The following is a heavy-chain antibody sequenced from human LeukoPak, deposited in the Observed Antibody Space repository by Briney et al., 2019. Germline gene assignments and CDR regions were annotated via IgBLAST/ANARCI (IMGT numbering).Heavy chain of an antibody. D-gene: IGHD3-22*01. CDR3: ARAEIVGRAFDI. CDR1: GFTFSDYY. Sequence: GGSLRLSCAASGFTFSDYYMGWIRQAPGKGLESISYISDSGTTIYYADSVKGRFTVSRDNAENSLYLQMDSLRAEDTAVYYCARAEIVGRAFDIWGQGTMVTVSS. J-gene: IGHJ3*02. V-gene: IGHV3-11*01. CDR2: ISDSGTTI.